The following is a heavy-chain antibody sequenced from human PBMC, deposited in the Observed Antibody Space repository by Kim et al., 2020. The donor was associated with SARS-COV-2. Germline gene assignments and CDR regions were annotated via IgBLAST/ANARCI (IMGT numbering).Heavy chain of an antibody. D-gene: IGHD2-21*02. J-gene: IGHJ6*02. Sequence: DSESGRVTISRDNSRHTVYFQMNSLRAADTAVYYCARLGPVTANYYYGMDVWGQGTTVTVSS. CDR3: ARLGPVTANYYYGMDV. V-gene: IGHV3-53*01.